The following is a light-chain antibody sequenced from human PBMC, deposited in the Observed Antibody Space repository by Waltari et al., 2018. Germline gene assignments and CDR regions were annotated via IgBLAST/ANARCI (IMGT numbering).Light chain of an antibody. J-gene: IGKJ4*01. CDR1: QYISTY. V-gene: IGKV1-39*01. CDR2: AAS. Sequence: DIEMTKSRSSLSASVGERVTIACRSSQYISTYLNWYQQKPGKAPKLLISAASDLQSGVPSRFSGSGSGTDFTLTISSLQPEDFATYWCQQSYSIPRTFGGGTKVEIK. CDR3: QQSYSIPRT.